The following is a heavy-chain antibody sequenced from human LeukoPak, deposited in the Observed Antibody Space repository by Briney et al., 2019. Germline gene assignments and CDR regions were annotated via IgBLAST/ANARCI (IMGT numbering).Heavy chain of an antibody. D-gene: IGHD2-2*01. CDR3: ASFGYCSSTSCSHSFDAFDI. CDR2: IYPGDSDT. V-gene: IGHV5-51*03. J-gene: IGHJ3*02. Sequence: KPGESLKISCKGSGYSFTSYWIGWVRQMPGKGLEWMGIIYPGDSDTRYSPSFQGQVTISADKSISTAYLQWSSLKASDTAMYYCASFGYCSSTSCSHSFDAFDIWGQGTMVTVSS. CDR1: GYSFTSYW.